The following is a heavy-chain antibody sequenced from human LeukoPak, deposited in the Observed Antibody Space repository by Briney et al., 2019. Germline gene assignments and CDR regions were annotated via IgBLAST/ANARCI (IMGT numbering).Heavy chain of an antibody. CDR2: IYYSGST. CDR1: GGSISSSNFY. D-gene: IGHD2-15*01. J-gene: IGHJ3*02. V-gene: IGHV4-39*01. Sequence: PSETLSLTWNVSGGSISSSNFYWGWIRQPPGKGLEWIGSIYYSGSTYYNPSLKSRVTISVDTSKNQFSLKLSSVTAADTAVYYCAKIAGHTLDIWGQGTMVTVSS. CDR3: AKIAGHTLDI.